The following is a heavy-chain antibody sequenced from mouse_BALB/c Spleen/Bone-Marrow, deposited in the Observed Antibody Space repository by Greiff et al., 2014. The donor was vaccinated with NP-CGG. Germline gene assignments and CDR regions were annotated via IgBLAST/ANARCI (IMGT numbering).Heavy chain of an antibody. CDR1: GFTFSSYA. D-gene: IGHD1-1*01. Sequence: VQLKESGGGLVKPGGSLKLSCAASGFTFSSYAMSWVRQTPEKRLEWVATISIGGSYTYYADSVKGRFTISRDTAKNTLYLQMSSLRSEDTAMYYCARQDYYGSSPHWYFDVWGAGTTVTVSS. CDR3: ARQDYYGSSPHWYFDV. V-gene: IGHV5-9-3*01. J-gene: IGHJ1*01. CDR2: ISIGGSYT.